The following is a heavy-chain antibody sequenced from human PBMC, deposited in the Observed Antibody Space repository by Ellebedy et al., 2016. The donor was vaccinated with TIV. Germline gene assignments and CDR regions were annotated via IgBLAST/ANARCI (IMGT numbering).Heavy chain of an antibody. V-gene: IGHV3-64*01. J-gene: IGHJ4*02. CDR2: ISSNGGST. CDR1: GFTFSSYA. CDR3: ARTGIDN. Sequence: GESLKISCAASGFTFSSYAMHWVRQAPGKGLEYVSAISSNGGSTYYANSVKGRFTISRDNAKNSLYLQMNSLRAEDTAVYYCARTGIDNWGQGTLVTVSS. D-gene: IGHD6-13*01.